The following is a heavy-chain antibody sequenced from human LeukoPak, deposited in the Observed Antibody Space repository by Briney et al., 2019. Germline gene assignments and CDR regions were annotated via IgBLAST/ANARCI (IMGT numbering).Heavy chain of an antibody. CDR1: GFTFSSYA. J-gene: IGHJ3*02. Sequence: GGSLRLSCAAPGFTFSSYAMSGVPQAPGRGREGVSVIYSGGSTYYADSVKGRFTISRDNSKNTLYLQMNSLRAEDTAVYYCAANVVVVAATLSKDAFDIWGQGTMVTVSS. V-gene: IGHV3-66*02. CDR3: AANVVVVAATLSKDAFDI. D-gene: IGHD2-15*01. CDR2: IYSGGST.